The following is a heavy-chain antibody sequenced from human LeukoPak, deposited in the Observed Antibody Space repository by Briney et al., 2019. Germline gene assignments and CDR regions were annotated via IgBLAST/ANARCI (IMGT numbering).Heavy chain of an antibody. D-gene: IGHD3-3*01. CDR3: ARDPRWSGSFT. J-gene: IGHJ5*02. CDR2: IYSGGST. Sequence: GGSLRLSCAASGFTISSNYMSWVRQAPGKGLEWVSVIYSGGSTYYADSVKGRFTISRDNSKNTLYLQMNSLRTEGTAVYYCARDPRWSGSFTWGQGTLVTVSS. V-gene: IGHV3-66*02. CDR1: GFTISSNY.